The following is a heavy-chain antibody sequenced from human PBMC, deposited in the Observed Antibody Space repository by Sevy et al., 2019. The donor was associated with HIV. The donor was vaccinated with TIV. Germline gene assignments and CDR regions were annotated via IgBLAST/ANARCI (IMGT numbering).Heavy chain of an antibody. CDR2: IYYSGSA. Sequence: SETLSLTCTVSGGSINSGGYYWSWIRQHPEKGLEWIGNIYYSGSAYYNPSLKSRVTISVDTPKKNQFSLKLRSVTAAATAVYYCARAPPVTVRDPYYFDYWGQGTPVTVSS. CDR1: GGSINSGGYY. D-gene: IGHD5-18*01. V-gene: IGHV4-31*03. J-gene: IGHJ4*02. CDR3: ARAPPVTVRDPYYFDY.